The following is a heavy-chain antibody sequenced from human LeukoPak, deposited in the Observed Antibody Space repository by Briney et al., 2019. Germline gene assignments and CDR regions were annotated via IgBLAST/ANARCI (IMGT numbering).Heavy chain of an antibody. V-gene: IGHV3-30*02. D-gene: IGHD2-2*01. CDR3: AKDPRLGYCSSTSCSRDYYYYMDV. J-gene: IGHJ6*03. Sequence: PGGSLRLSCAASGFTFSSYGMHWVRQAPGKGLEWVAFMRYDGSNKYYADSVKGRFTISRDNSKNTLYLQMNSLRAEDTAVYYCAKDPRLGYCSSTSCSRDYYYYMDVWGKGTTVTVSS. CDR2: MRYDGSNK. CDR1: GFTFSSYG.